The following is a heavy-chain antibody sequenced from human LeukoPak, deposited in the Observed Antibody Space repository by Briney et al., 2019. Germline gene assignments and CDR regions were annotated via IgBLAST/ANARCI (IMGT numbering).Heavy chain of an antibody. D-gene: IGHD2-15*01. CDR2: IYYSGST. CDR3: ARGRYCSGGSCYDY. CDR1: GGSISSYY. Sequence: ETLSLTCTVSGGSISSYYWSWIRQPPGKGLEWIGYIYYSGSTNYNPSLKSRVTISVDTSKNQFSLKLSSVTAADTAVYYCARGRYCSGGSCYDYWGQGTLVTVSS. J-gene: IGHJ4*02. V-gene: IGHV4-59*08.